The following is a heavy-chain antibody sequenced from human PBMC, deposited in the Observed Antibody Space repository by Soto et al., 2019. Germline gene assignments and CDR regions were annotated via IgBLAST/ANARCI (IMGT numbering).Heavy chain of an antibody. CDR3: ARHPRDIGFVEPYYSYGMDV. D-gene: IGHD5-12*01. V-gene: IGHV4-4*02. CDR1: GGSISSSNW. Sequence: SETLSLTCAVSGGSISSSNWWSWVRQPPGKGLEWIGEIYHSGSTNYNPSLKSRVTISVDKSKNQFSLKLSSVTAADTAVYYCARHPRDIGFVEPYYSYGMDVWGQGTTVNVSS. CDR2: IYHSGST. J-gene: IGHJ6*02.